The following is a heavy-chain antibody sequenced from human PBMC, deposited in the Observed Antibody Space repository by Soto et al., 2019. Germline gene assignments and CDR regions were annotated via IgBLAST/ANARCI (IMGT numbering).Heavy chain of an antibody. J-gene: IGHJ6*02. Sequence: QVQLVESGGGVVQPGGSLRLSCAASGFTFSSYGMHWGRQAPGKGLEWVAVISYDGSNKYDADSVKGRFTISIDNSKNPLYLQMNSLRAEDTAVYYCAKEVWSGPMDVWGQGATVTVAS. V-gene: IGHV3-30*18. CDR1: GFTFSSYG. D-gene: IGHD3-3*01. CDR3: AKEVWSGPMDV. CDR2: ISYDGSNK.